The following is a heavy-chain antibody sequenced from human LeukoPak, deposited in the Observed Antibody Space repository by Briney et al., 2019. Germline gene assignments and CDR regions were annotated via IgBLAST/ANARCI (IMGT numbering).Heavy chain of an antibody. CDR3: ARAFSIRLPGGQPFDY. V-gene: IGHV1-18*01. Sequence: ASVKVSCKASGYTFTSYGISWVRQAPGQGLEWMGWISAYNGNTNYAQKFQGRVTITTDESTSTAYMELSSLRSEDTAVYYCARAFSIRLPGGQPFDYWGQGTLVTVSS. CDR2: ISAYNGNT. CDR1: GYTFTSYG. J-gene: IGHJ4*02. D-gene: IGHD1-14*01.